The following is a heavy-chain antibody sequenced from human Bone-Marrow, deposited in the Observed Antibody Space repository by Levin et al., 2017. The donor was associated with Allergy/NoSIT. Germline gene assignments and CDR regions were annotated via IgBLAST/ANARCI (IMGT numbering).Heavy chain of an antibody. J-gene: IGHJ4*02. CDR2: IVGGGVTT. CDR1: GFTFSDYA. Sequence: SCAASGFTFSDYAMSWVRQVPGKGLEWLANIVGGGVTTHYADSVKGRFIISRDNSKNTLYLQMNGLRADDTAVYYCTRLSPLVVFRSWGRGTLVTVSS. V-gene: IGHV3-23*01. D-gene: IGHD2/OR15-2a*01. CDR3: TRLSPLVVFRS.